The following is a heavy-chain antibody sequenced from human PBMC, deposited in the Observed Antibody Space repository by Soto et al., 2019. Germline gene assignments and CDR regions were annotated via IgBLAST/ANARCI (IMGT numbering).Heavy chain of an antibody. D-gene: IGHD2-21*02. CDR3: ARDHPLGDPSPYYFDY. V-gene: IGHV1-46*01. J-gene: IGHJ4*02. CDR2: INPSGGST. CDR1: GYTFTSYY. Sequence: ASVKVACKGAGYTFTSYYMHWVRQAPGQGLEWMGIINPSGGSTSYAKQFQGRVTMTRDTSTSTVYMELSSLRSEDTAVYYCARDHPLGDPSPYYFDYWGQGTLVTVSS.